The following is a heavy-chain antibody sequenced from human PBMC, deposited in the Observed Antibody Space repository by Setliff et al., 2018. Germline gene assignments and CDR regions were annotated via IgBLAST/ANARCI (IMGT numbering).Heavy chain of an antibody. CDR3: ARVADGSGSFYLGFDY. Sequence: SETLSLTCSVSGDSISSGSYYWNWIRQHPEEGLEWLGYIFHSGSTHYNSSLKSRITISIDTSKNHFSLELNSVTAADSAVYYCARVADGSGSFYLGFDYWGQGILVTVS. CDR1: GDSISSGSYY. V-gene: IGHV4-31*03. D-gene: IGHD3-10*01. CDR2: IFHSGST. J-gene: IGHJ4*02.